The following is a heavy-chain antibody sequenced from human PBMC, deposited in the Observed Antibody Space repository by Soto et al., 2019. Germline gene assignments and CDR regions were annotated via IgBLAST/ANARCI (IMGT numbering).Heavy chain of an antibody. D-gene: IGHD3-16*01. CDR3: ARAWGYSFDY. V-gene: IGHV4-59*01. CDR2: IYYSGST. Sequence: QVQLQESGPGLVKPSETLSLTCTVSGGSISSYYWSWIRQPPGKGLEWIGYIYYSGSTNYNPSLKSRVNISVDTCKSQFSLKLSSVTAADTAVYYCARAWGYSFDYWGQGTLVTVSS. J-gene: IGHJ4*02. CDR1: GGSISSYY.